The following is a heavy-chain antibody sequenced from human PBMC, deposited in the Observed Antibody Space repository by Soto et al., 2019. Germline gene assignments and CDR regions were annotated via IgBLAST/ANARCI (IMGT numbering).Heavy chain of an antibody. CDR1: GSTFPSYY. J-gene: IGHJ6*02. CDR3: ARVYGSGWYLGVGDYYYGMDV. CDR2: INPSGGST. D-gene: IGHD6-19*01. V-gene: IGHV1-46*01. Sequence: ASVKVSCKASGSTFPSYYMHWVRQAPGQGLAWMGIINPSGGSTSYAQKFQGRVTMNRDTSTSTVYMELSSLRSEDTAVYYCARVYGSGWYLGVGDYYYGMDVWGQGTTVTVSS.